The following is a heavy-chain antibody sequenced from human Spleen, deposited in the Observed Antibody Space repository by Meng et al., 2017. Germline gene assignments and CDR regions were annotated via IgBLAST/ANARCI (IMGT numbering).Heavy chain of an antibody. CDR3: ARAGIVGATYFDY. V-gene: IGHV3-72*01. Sequence: GESLKISCAASGFSVSHNYMSWVRQAPGKGLEWVGRTKNEANSYATEYAASVKGRFTFSRDDSQNSLYLQMNSLKTEDTAIYYCARAGIVGATYFDYWGQGTLVTVSS. D-gene: IGHD1-26*01. CDR2: TKNEANSYAT. CDR1: GFSVSHNY. J-gene: IGHJ4*02.